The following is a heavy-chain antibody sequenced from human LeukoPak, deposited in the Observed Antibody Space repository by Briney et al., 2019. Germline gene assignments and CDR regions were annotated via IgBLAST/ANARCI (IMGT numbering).Heavy chain of an antibody. CDR2: INPSGGST. D-gene: IGHD2-2*01. CDR1: GYTFTSYY. CDR3: ANPGPVVPAADSV. Sequence: GASVKVSCKASGYTFTSYYMHWVRQAPGQGLEWMGIINPSGGSTSYAQKFQGRVTMTRDTSTSTVYMELSSLRSEDTAVYYCANPGPVVPAADSVWGQGTLVTVSS. V-gene: IGHV1-46*01. J-gene: IGHJ4*02.